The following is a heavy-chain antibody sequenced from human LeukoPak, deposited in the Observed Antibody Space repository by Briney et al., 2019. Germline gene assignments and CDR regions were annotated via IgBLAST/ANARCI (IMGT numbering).Heavy chain of an antibody. CDR2: VSSNGDST. V-gene: IGHV3-64D*06. J-gene: IGHJ5*02. Sequence: GGSLRLSCSVSGFTFSTYAMHWVRQAPGKRLEYVSGVSSNGDSTYYADSVKGRFTISRDNSKNTLYLQMSSLRAEDTAVYYCARRPTVTTPLTAWGQGTLVTVSS. D-gene: IGHD4-17*01. CDR1: GFTFSTYA. CDR3: ARRPTVTTPLTA.